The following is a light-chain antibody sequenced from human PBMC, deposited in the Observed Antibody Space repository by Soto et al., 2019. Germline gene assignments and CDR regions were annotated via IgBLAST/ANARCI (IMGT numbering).Light chain of an antibody. CDR2: AAS. CDR1: QSISSY. J-gene: IGKJ1*01. V-gene: IGKV1-39*01. Sequence: DIQMTQSPSSLSASVGDRVTITCRASQSISSYLNWYQQKPGKAPKLLIYAASSLQSGVPSRFSGSRSGTDFTLTISSLQPEDFATYYCQQSYSIPWTFAQGTKVEIK. CDR3: QQSYSIPWT.